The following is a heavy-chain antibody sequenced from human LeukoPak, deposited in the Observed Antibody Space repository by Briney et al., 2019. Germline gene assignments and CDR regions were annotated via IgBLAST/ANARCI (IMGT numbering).Heavy chain of an antibody. D-gene: IGHD1-26*01. J-gene: IGHJ3*02. CDR1: GFTFTSSA. V-gene: IGHV1-58*02. Sequence: GTSVKVSCKAPGFTFTSSAMQWVRQARGQRLEWIGWIVVGSGNTNYAQKFQERVTITRDMSTSTAYMELSSLRSEDTALYYCAAAQWEPDQWDAFDIWGQGTMVTVSS. CDR3: AAAQWEPDQWDAFDI. CDR2: IVVGSGNT.